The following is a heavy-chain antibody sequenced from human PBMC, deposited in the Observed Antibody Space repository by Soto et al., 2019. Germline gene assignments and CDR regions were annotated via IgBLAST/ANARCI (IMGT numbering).Heavy chain of an antibody. Sequence: GGSLSLSCAASGFTFSSYAMSWVRQAPGKGLEWVSAISGSGGSTYYADSVKGRFTISRDNSKNTLYLQMNSLRAEDTAVYYCAKPYGDYDAFDIWGQGTMVTVSS. CDR2: ISGSGGST. V-gene: IGHV3-23*01. J-gene: IGHJ3*02. CDR1: GFTFSSYA. CDR3: AKPYGDYDAFDI. D-gene: IGHD4-17*01.